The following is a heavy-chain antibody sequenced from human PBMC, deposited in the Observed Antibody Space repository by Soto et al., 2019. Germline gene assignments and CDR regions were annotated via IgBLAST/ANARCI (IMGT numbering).Heavy chain of an antibody. CDR1: GFTFSNNW. V-gene: IGHV3-7*01. J-gene: IGHJ4*02. CDR3: ATAIEAPFNNYDY. Sequence: EVQLVESGGDLVQPGGSLGLSWVASGFTFSNNWMNWVRQAPGMGLEWVAGIKEDASEKNYVDSVKGRFSISRDNAKNSLFLQLNSLRAEDTAVYYCATAIEAPFNNYDYWGQGTLVTVSS. CDR2: IKEDASEK.